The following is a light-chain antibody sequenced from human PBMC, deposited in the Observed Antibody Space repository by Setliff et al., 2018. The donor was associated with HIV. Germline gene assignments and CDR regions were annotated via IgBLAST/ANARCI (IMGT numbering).Light chain of an antibody. Sequence: HSALTQPASVSGSPGQSITISCTGTSSDVGGYNYVSWYQQHPGKAPKLIIYEVTNRPSGVSYRFSGSKSGNTASLTISGLQAEDEADYYCSSFTTTNALDVFGTGTKVTVL. CDR2: EVT. J-gene: IGLJ1*01. V-gene: IGLV2-14*01. CDR3: SSFTTTNALDV. CDR1: SSDVGGYNY.